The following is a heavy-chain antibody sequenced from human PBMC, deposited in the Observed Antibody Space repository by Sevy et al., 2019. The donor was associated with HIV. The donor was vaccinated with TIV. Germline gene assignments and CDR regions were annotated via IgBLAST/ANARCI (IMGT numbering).Heavy chain of an antibody. CDR1: GFDFSIYS. V-gene: IGHV3-23*01. D-gene: IGHD2-8*02. J-gene: IGHJ4*02. Sequence: GGSLRLSCAASGFDFSIYSMSWVRQAPGKGLEWVSTISLGCGKINYADSVKGRFTISRDNSKSSVYLQMNIMRGEDTAVYYCAREGCTSAYDFWGQGAMVTVSS. CDR2: ISLGCGKI. CDR3: AREGCTSAYDF.